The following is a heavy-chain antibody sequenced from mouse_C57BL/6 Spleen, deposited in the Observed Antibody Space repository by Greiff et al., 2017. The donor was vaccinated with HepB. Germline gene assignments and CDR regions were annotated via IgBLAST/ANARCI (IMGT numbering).Heavy chain of an antibody. CDR1: GFTFSDFY. CDR2: SRNKANDYTT. V-gene: IGHV7-1*01. J-gene: IGHJ1*03. Sequence: EVKVVESGGGLVQSGRSLRLSCATSGFTFSDFYMEWVRQAPGKGLEWIAASRNKANDYTTEYSASVKGRFIVSRDTSQSILYLQMNALRAEDTAIYYCARDGQTGYWYFDVWGTGTTVTVSS. CDR3: ARDGQTGYWYFDV. D-gene: IGHD4-1*01.